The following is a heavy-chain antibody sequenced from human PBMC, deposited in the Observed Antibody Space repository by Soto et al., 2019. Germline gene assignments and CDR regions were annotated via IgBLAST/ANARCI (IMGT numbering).Heavy chain of an antibody. CDR2: IYYSGGT. CDR1: GGSISSGDYY. D-gene: IGHD1-1*01. V-gene: IGHV4-30-4*01. CDR3: PRLVQLQQGRCFDP. J-gene: IGHJ5*02. Sequence: SETLSLTCTVSGGSISSGDYYWSWIRQPPGKGLEWIGYIYYSGGTYYTPSLKSRVTISVDTSKTQFSLKLSSVTAADTAVYSCPRLVQLQQGRCFDPGGQETLVTVSS.